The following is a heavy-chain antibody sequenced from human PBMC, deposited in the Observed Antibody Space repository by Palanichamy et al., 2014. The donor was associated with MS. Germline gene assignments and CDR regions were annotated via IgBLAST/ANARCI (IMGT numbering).Heavy chain of an antibody. Sequence: QVQLLQSGPEVRKPGASVKVSCKASGYTFTDFAMHWVRQAPGQRTESMGWINVGNGDTKYLQKFQGRVTITRDTSANTAYMELRSLRPDDTAVYYCARNFDSRGSWYSYDFWGQGTLVTVSS. CDR3: ARNFDSRGSWYSYDF. CDR1: GYTFTDFA. V-gene: IGHV1-3*01. CDR2: INVGNGDT. D-gene: IGHD3-22*01. J-gene: IGHJ4*02.